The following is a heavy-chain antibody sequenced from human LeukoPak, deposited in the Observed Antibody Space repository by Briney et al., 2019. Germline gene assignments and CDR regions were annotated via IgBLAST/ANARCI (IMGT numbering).Heavy chain of an antibody. D-gene: IGHD1-26*01. J-gene: IGHJ6*03. V-gene: IGHV4-4*09. CDR3: ARRQGSYFFYYYMDV. Sequence: SETLSLTCTVSGGSISSYYWSWIRQPPGKGLEWIGYIYTSGSTNYNPSLKSRVTISVDTSKNQFSLKLSSVTAADTAVYYCARRQGSYFFYYYMDVWGKGTTVTVSS. CDR1: GGSISSYY. CDR2: IYTSGST.